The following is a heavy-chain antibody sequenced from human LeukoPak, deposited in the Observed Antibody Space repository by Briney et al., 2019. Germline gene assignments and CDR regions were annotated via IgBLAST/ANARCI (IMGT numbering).Heavy chain of an antibody. Sequence: PSETLSLTCTVPGGSISSYYWSWIRQPPGKGLEWIGYIYYSGSTNYNPSLKSRVTISVDTSKNQFSLKLSSVTAADTAVYYCARGDSSVGRRAFDIWGQGTMVTVSS. CDR2: IYYSGST. CDR3: ARGDSSVGRRAFDI. CDR1: GGSISSYY. D-gene: IGHD3-22*01. J-gene: IGHJ3*02. V-gene: IGHV4-59*01.